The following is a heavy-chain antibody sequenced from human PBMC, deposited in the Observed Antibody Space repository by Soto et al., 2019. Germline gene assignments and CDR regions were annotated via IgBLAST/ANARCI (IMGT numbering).Heavy chain of an antibody. CDR2: INQDGSEK. J-gene: IGHJ4*02. CDR3: ARGVRFHGRVFYLDY. CDR1: GFTFRSHW. V-gene: IGHV3-7*01. Sequence: GGSLRLSCAASGFTFRSHWMSWVRQAPGKGLEWVANINQDGSEKYYVDSVKGRFSISRDNAKDSLYVQMNSLRAEDTAVYYCARGVRFHGRVFYLDYWGQGTLVTVSS. D-gene: IGHD3-3*01.